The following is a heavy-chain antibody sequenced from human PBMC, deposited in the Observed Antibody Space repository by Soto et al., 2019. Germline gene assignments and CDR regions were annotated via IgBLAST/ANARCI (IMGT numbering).Heavy chain of an antibody. V-gene: IGHV5-51*01. CDR2: IYPGDSET. D-gene: IGHD4-4*01. Sequence: HGESLKISCQTFGYSFRSYWIGWVRQMPGKGLEWMGIIYPGDSETRYSPSFQGQVTISADKSISTAYLQWSSLKASDTAMYYCARQLHSNSVHITPVSPDYWGQGTLVTVSS. CDR1: GYSFRSYW. CDR3: ARQLHSNSVHITPVSPDY. J-gene: IGHJ4*02.